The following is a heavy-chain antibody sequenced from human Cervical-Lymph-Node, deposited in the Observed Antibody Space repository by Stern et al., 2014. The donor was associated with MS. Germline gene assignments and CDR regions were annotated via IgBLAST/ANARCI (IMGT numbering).Heavy chain of an antibody. CDR3: AREQLVPYYYYYGMDV. CDR1: GFTFSSYW. D-gene: IGHD6-6*01. V-gene: IGHV3-74*02. J-gene: IGHJ6*02. Sequence: EMQLVESGGGLVQPGGSLRLSCAASGFTFSSYWMHWVRQAPGKGLVWVSRINSDGSSTSYADSVKGRFTISRDNAKNTLYLQMNSLRAEDTAVYYCAREQLVPYYYYYGMDVWGQGTTVTVSS. CDR2: INSDGSST.